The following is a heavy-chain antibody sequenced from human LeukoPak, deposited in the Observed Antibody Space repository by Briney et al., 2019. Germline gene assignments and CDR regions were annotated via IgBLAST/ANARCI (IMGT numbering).Heavy chain of an antibody. CDR2: ISYDGSNK. V-gene: IGHV3-30-3*01. Sequence: GGSLRLSCAASGFTFSSYAMHWVRQAPGKGLEWVAVISYDGSNKYYADSVKGRFTISRDNSKSTLYLQMNSLRAEDTAVYYCARDLDLGYCSSTSCYIRGYYYYGMDVWGQGTTVTVSS. CDR3: ARDLDLGYCSSTSCYIRGYYYYGMDV. D-gene: IGHD2-2*02. CDR1: GFTFSSYA. J-gene: IGHJ6*02.